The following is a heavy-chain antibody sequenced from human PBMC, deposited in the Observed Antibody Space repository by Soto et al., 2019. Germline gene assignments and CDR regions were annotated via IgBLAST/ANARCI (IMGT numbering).Heavy chain of an antibody. CDR3: ARDFCRFSSSWWYFDY. J-gene: IGHJ4*02. D-gene: IGHD6-13*01. CDR2: MYSSGTT. CDR1: GGSITSGDYY. V-gene: IGHV4-30-4*01. Sequence: QVQLQESGPGLVKPSQTLSLTCTVSGGSITSGDYYWSWIRQPPGKGLEWIGYMYSSGTTYYNPSLKCRFTISVDTSKNQFSLRVNSVTSAETAGYYCARDFCRFSSSWWYFDYWGQGALVPVSS.